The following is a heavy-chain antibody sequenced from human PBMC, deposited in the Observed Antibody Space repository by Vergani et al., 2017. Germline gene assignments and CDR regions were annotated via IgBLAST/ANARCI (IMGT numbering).Heavy chain of an antibody. V-gene: IGHV1-69*02. CDR1: GGTFSSYT. CDR3: ASGYYDSSATDAFDI. D-gene: IGHD3-22*01. CDR2: IIPILGIA. Sequence: QVQLVQSGAEVKKPGSSVKVSCKASGGTFSSYTISWVRQVPGQGLEWMGRIIPILGIANYAQKFQGRVTITADKSTSTAYMELSSLRSEDTAVYYCASGYYDSSATDAFDIWGQGTMVTVSS. J-gene: IGHJ3*02.